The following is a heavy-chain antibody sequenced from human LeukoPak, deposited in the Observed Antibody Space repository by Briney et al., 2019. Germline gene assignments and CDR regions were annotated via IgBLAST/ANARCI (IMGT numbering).Heavy chain of an antibody. J-gene: IGHJ4*02. CDR3: AKQLGYCSDGSCYFPY. V-gene: IGHV3-23*01. Sequence: GGSLRLSCAASGFTFSSSAMSWARQAPGKGLEWVSAISNNGGYTYYVDSVQGRFTISRDNSKSTLCLQMNSLRAEDTAVYYCAKQLGYCSDGSCYFPYWGQGTLVTVSS. D-gene: IGHD2-15*01. CDR2: ISNNGGYT. CDR1: GFTFSSSA.